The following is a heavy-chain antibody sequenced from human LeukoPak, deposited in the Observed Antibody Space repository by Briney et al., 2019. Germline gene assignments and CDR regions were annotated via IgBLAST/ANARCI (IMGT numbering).Heavy chain of an antibody. CDR2: IYYSGST. Sequence: SETLSLTCTVSGGSISSSSYYWGWIRQPPGKGLEWIGSIYYSGSTYYNPSLKSRVTISVDTSKNQFSLKLSSVTAADTAVYYCARDLDYGDYEFDYWGQGTLVTVSS. V-gene: IGHV4-39*07. CDR1: GGSISSSSYY. CDR3: ARDLDYGDYEFDY. J-gene: IGHJ4*02. D-gene: IGHD4-17*01.